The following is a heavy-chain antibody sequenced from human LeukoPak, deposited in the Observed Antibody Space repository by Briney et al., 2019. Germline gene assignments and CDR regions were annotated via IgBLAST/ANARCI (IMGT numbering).Heavy chain of an antibody. D-gene: IGHD3-22*01. CDR2: INPSGGST. CDR1: GYTFTSYY. V-gene: IGHV1-46*01. J-gene: IGHJ1*01. Sequence: ASVKVSCKASGYTFTSYYMHWVQQAPGQGLEWMGIINPSGGSTSYAQKFQGRVTMTRDTSTSTVYMELSSLRSEDTAVYYCARPWYDSSGYYPVEYFQHWGQGTLVTVSS. CDR3: ARPWYDSSGYYPVEYFQH.